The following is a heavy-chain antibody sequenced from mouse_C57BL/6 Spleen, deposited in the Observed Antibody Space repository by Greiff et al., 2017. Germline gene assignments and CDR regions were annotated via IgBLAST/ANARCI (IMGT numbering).Heavy chain of an antibody. Sequence: EVQLQQSGPELVKPGASVKIPCKASGYTFTDYNMDWVKQSHGKSLEWIGDINPNNGGTIYNQKFKGKATLTVDKSSSTAYMELRSLTSEDTAVYYCARSHSSGYWENAMDYWGQGTSVTVSS. CDR3: ARSHSSGYWENAMDY. D-gene: IGHD3-2*02. J-gene: IGHJ4*01. CDR1: GYTFTDYN. CDR2: INPNNGGT. V-gene: IGHV1-18*01.